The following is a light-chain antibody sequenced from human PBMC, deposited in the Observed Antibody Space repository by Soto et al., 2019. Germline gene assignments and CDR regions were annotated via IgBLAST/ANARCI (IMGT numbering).Light chain of an antibody. CDR2: DVS. J-gene: IGLJ2*01. V-gene: IGLV2-14*01. CDR1: SSDVGGYNY. Sequence: QSALTQPASVSGSPGQSITISCTGTSSDVGGYNYVSWYQQHPGKAPKLMIYDVSNRPSGVSNRFSGSKSGNTASLTISGLQAEDEADYYCSSYTSGSTLMVFGGGTKLTVL. CDR3: SSYTSGSTLMV.